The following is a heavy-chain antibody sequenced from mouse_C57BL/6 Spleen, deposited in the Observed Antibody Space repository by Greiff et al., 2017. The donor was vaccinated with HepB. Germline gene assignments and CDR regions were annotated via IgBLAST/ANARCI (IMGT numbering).Heavy chain of an antibody. D-gene: IGHD2-5*01. CDR2: IYPGDGDT. CDR1: GYAFSSSW. V-gene: IGHV1-82*01. J-gene: IGHJ2*01. CDR3: ARSDYSNYDY. Sequence: VQLQQSGPELVKPGASVKISCKASGYAFSSSWMNWVKQSPGKGLEWIGRIYPGDGDTKYNGKFKGKATLTADKSSSTAYMQLSSLTSEDSAVYFCARSDYSNYDYWGQGTTLTVSS.